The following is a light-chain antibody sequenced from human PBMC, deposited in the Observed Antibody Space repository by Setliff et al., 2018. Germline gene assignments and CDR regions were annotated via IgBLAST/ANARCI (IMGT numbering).Light chain of an antibody. CDR1: SSDVGSYDL. J-gene: IGLJ1*01. Sequence: QSALTQPASVSGSPGQPITISCSGTSSDVGSYDLVSWYQQHPGKAPKLIIYAVSDRPSGVSNRFSGSKSGNTASLTISGLQTEDEADYYCNAYTSGSTYVFGTGTKVTVL. CDR2: AVS. CDR3: NAYTSGSTYV. V-gene: IGLV2-14*03.